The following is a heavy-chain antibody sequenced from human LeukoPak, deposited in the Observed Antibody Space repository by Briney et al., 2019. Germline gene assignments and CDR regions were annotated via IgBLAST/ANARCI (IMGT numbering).Heavy chain of an antibody. D-gene: IGHD4-17*01. CDR1: GFTFSSYA. Sequence: GGSLRLSCAASGFTFSSYAMSWVRQAPGKGLEWVSAISGSGGSTYYADSVKGRFTISRDNSKNTLYLKMNSLRAEDTAVYYRAKDRHGDHGYFDYWGQGTLVTVSS. J-gene: IGHJ4*02. V-gene: IGHV3-23*01. CDR3: AKDRHGDHGYFDY. CDR2: ISGSGGST.